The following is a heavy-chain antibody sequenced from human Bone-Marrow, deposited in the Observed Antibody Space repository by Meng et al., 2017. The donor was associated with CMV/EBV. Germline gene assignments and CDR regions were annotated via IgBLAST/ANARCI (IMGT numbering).Heavy chain of an antibody. J-gene: IGHJ4*02. D-gene: IGHD1-26*01. CDR2: INPNSGGT. Sequence: ASVKVSCKASGYTFTGYYMHWVRQAPGQGLEWMGWINPNSGGTNYAQKCQGRVTMTRDTAISTGYMELSRLRSDDTAVYYCARDQVGATDYWGQGTRVTFSS. V-gene: IGHV1-2*02. CDR3: ARDQVGATDY. CDR1: GYTFTGYY.